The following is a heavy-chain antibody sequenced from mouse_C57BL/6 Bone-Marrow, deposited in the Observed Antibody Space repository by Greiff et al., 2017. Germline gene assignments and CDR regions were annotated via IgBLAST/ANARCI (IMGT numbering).Heavy chain of an antibody. D-gene: IGHD1-1*01. J-gene: IGHJ3*01. CDR2: IDPENGDT. CDR3: TLLLRYPFAY. V-gene: IGHV14-4*01. CDR1: GFNIKDDY. Sequence: VQLKQSGAELVRPGASVKLSCTASGFNIKDDYMHWVKQRPEQGLEWIGWIDPENGDTEYASKFQGKATITADTSSNTAYLQLSSLTSEDTAVYYCTLLLRYPFAYWGQGTLVTVSA.